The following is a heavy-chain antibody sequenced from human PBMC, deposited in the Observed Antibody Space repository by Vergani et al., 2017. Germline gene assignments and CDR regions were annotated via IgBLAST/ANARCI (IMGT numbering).Heavy chain of an antibody. CDR2: FDLEDGET. Sequence: QVQLVQSGAEVKKPGASVKVSCKVSGYTLTELSMHWVRQAPGKGLEWMGGFDLEDGETIYAQKFQGRVTMTEETSTDTAYMELSSLRSEDTAVYYCATPRLRFSYYYYYGMDVWSQGTTVTVSS. CDR3: ATPRLRFSYYYYYGMDV. D-gene: IGHD5-12*01. V-gene: IGHV1-24*01. CDR1: GYTLTELS. J-gene: IGHJ6*02.